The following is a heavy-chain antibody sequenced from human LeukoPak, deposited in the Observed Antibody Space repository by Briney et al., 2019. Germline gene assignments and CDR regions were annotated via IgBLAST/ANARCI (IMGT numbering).Heavy chain of an antibody. D-gene: IGHD3-22*01. CDR1: GGSFSGYY. CDR3: ARGERYYYDSSGSQRSDY. Sequence: SKTLSLTCAVYGGSFSGYYWSWIRQPPGKGLEWIGEINHSGSTNYNPSLKSRVTISVDTSKNQFSLKLSSVTAADTAVYYCARGERYYYDSSGSQRSDYWGQGTLVTVSS. V-gene: IGHV4-34*01. CDR2: INHSGST. J-gene: IGHJ4*02.